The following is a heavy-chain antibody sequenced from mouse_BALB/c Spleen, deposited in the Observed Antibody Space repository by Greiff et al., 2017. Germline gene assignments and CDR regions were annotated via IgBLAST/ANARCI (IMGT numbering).Heavy chain of an antibody. Sequence: VQLQQSGPELVKPGASVKMSCKASGYTFTSYVMHWVKQKPGQGLEWIGYINPYNDGTKYNEKFKGKATLTSDKSSSTAYMELSSLTSEDSAVYYCAIERGNYGGHAMDDWGQGTSVTVSS. V-gene: IGHV1-14*01. CDR3: AIERGNYGGHAMDD. CDR1: GYTFTSYV. CDR2: INPYNDGT. J-gene: IGHJ4*01. D-gene: IGHD2-1*01.